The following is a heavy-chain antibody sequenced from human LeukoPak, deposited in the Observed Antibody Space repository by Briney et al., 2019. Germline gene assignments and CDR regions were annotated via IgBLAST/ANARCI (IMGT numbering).Heavy chain of an antibody. V-gene: IGHV4-31*03. D-gene: IGHD3-22*01. CDR2: IYYSGST. Sequence: PSETLSLTCTVSGGSLSSGGYYWSWIRQYPGKGLEWIGYIYYSGSTYYNPSLKSRVTISVDTSKNQFSLKLSSVTAADTAVYYCARDRPYYYDSSGDYYGMDVWGQGTTVTVSS. CDR1: GGSLSSGGYY. CDR3: ARDRPYYYDSSGDYYGMDV. J-gene: IGHJ6*02.